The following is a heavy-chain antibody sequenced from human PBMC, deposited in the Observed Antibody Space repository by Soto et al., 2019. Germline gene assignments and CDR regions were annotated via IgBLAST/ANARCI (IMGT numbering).Heavy chain of an antibody. V-gene: IGHV1-8*01. D-gene: IGHD4-17*01. Sequence: QVQLVQSGAEVKKSGASVKVSCKASGYTFTSHDINWVRQATGQGLEWMGWMNTNSGNTGYAQKFPGTVTMTRKTYISTAYMELSSLRSEATAVYYCARWDYGYYARFDYWGQGTLVTVSS. CDR2: MNTNSGNT. CDR1: GYTFTSHD. J-gene: IGHJ4*02. CDR3: ARWDYGYYARFDY.